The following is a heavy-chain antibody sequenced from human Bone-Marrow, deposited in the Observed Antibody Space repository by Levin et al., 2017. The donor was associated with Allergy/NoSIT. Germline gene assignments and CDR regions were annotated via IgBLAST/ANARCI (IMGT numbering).Heavy chain of an antibody. CDR3: AKDRDGIVVSRPLDY. J-gene: IGHJ4*02. CDR2: ISGTGGAT. Sequence: GGSLRLSCAASGFTFNYYAMSWIRQAPGKGLEWVSSISGTGGATYYADSVKGRFTISRDNSRDTLYLSVNSLRAEDTAVYYCAKDRDGIVVSRPLDYWGQGTLLTVSS. D-gene: IGHD6-19*01. CDR1: GFTFNYYA. V-gene: IGHV3-23*01.